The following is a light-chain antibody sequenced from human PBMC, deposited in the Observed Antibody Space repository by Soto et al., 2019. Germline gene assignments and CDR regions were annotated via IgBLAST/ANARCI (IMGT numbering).Light chain of an antibody. CDR2: DAS. CDR1: QSISNW. CDR3: QQCNGYSRT. J-gene: IGKJ1*01. Sequence: GDRVTITCRASQSISNWLAWYQQKPGKAPKLLIYDASSLERGVPSRFSGSGSGTEFTLTISSLQPDDFATYYCQQCNGYSRTFGQGNKVDIK. V-gene: IGKV1-5*01.